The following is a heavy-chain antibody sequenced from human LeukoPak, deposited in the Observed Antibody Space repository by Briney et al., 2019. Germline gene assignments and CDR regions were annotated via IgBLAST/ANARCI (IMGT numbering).Heavy chain of an antibody. V-gene: IGHV3-30*02. J-gene: IGHJ4*02. CDR1: GFTFSSYG. CDR3: AKGPGFYFDY. CDR2: IRYDGSDK. Sequence: GGSLRLSCAASGFTFSSYGMHWVRQAPGKGLEWVAFIRYDGSDKYYADSVKGRFTISRDNSKDTLYLQMNSLRAEDTAVYYCAKGPGFYFDYWGQGTLVTVSS.